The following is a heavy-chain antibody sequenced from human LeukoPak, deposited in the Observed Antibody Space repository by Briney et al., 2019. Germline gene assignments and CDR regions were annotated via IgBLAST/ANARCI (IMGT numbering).Heavy chain of an antibody. D-gene: IGHD2-15*01. V-gene: IGHV4-59*01. J-gene: IGHJ6*03. CDR3: ARRKVVAARRGYYYYMDA. CDR2: IYYSGST. CDR1: GGSISSYY. Sequence: SETLSLTXTVSGGSISSYYWSWIRQPPGKGLEWIGYIYYSGSTNYNPSLKSRVTISVDTSKNQFSLKLSSVTAADTAVYYCARRKVVAARRGYYYYMDAWGKGTTVTISS.